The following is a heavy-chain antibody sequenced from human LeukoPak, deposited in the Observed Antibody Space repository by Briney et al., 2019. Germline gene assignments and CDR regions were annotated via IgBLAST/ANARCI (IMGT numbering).Heavy chain of an antibody. J-gene: IGHJ4*02. CDR3: ARVDGVRGVIGY. CDR1: GGSLSGFY. Sequence: SETLSLTCTVSGGSLSGFYWSWIRQPPGKGLEWIGYIFYSGTPDYNPSLKSRGTISVDTSKNQFSLKLNSVTAADTAVYFCARVDGVRGVIGYWGQGTLDTVSS. CDR2: IFYSGTP. D-gene: IGHD3-10*01. V-gene: IGHV4-59*01.